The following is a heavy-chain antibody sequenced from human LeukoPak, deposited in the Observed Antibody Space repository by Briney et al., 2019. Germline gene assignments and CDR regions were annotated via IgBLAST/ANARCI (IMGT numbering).Heavy chain of an antibody. Sequence: GASVKVSCKASGYTFTGYFMHWVLQAPGHGLEWVGRINPNSGGTNYAQKFQGRVTMTRDTSISTAYMELSRLRSDDTAVYYCARVCRRGRVGCDEDYWGQGTLVTVSS. CDR3: ARVCRRGRVGCDEDY. CDR1: GYTFTGYF. D-gene: IGHD5/OR15-5a*01. CDR2: INPNSGGT. J-gene: IGHJ4*02. V-gene: IGHV1-2*06.